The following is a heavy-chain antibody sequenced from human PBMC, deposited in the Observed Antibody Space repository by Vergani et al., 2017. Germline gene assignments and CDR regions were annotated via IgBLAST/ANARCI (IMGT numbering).Heavy chain of an antibody. CDR2: IWSKPYGGTT. J-gene: IGHJ6*02. CDR1: GFTLGDYA. Sequence: EVHLVESGGGLVQPGRSLRLSCSGSGFTLGDYAMTWVRQAPGKGLEWVAFIWSKPYGGTTEYAASVKGRFTISRDDSKSIAYLQMSSLKAEDTAVYYCAKDPYGIVGATKNIYYYYGMDVWGQGTTVTVSS. CDR3: AKDPYGIVGATKNIYYYYGMDV. V-gene: IGHV3-49*04. D-gene: IGHD1-26*01.